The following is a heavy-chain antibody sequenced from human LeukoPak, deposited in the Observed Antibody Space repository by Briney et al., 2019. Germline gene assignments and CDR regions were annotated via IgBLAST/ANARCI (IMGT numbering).Heavy chain of an antibody. CDR2: ISTDGSST. J-gene: IGHJ3*02. Sequence: GGSLRLSCAASGFTFSSYWMHWVRQTPGKGLVWVSRISTDGSSTNSADSVKGRLTISRDNAKNTLYLQMNRLRAKDTRVYYCVREYSSSPGRAFDMWGQGTMVTVSP. CDR1: GFTFSSYW. V-gene: IGHV3-74*01. D-gene: IGHD6-6*01. CDR3: VREYSSSPGRAFDM.